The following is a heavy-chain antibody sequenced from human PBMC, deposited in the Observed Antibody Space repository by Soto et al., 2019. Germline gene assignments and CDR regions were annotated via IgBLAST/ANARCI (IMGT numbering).Heavy chain of an antibody. Sequence: PSETLSLTCAVYGGSFSGYYWSWIRQPPGKGLEWIGEIHHSGSTNYNPSLKSRVTISVDTSKNQFSLKLSSVTAADTAVYYCQYSSSWYAFQDYWGQGTLVTVSS. CDR3: QYSSSWYAFQDY. V-gene: IGHV4-34*01. J-gene: IGHJ4*02. D-gene: IGHD6-13*01. CDR2: IHHSGST. CDR1: GGSFSGYY.